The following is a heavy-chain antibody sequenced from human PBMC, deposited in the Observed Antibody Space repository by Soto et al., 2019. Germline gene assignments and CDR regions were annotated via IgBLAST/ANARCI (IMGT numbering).Heavy chain of an antibody. J-gene: IGHJ3*02. CDR1: GFTVSSNY. CDR2: VYSGGST. CDR3: ASALPRDDYYAFDI. Sequence: EVQLVESGGGLIQPGGSLRLSCAASGFTVSSNYMNWVRQAPGKGLEWVSVVYSGGSTYYADSVKGRFTVSRDNSKNTLYLQMNSLRAENSAVYYCASALPRDDYYAFDIWGQGTMVTVSS. D-gene: IGHD1-26*01. V-gene: IGHV3-53*01.